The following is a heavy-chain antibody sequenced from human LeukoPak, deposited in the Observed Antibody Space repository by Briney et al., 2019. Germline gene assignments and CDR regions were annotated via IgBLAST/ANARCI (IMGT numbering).Heavy chain of an antibody. D-gene: IGHD5-12*01. CDR2: IYTSGST. Sequence: PSETLSLTCTVSGGSISSGSYYWSWIRQPAGKGLEWIGRIYTSGSTNYNPSLKSRVTISVDTSKNQFSLKLSSVTAADTAVYYCARDSGYSGYSYYYYYMDVWGKGTTATVSS. CDR3: ARDSGYSGYSYYYYYMDV. V-gene: IGHV4-61*02. J-gene: IGHJ6*03. CDR1: GGSISSGSYY.